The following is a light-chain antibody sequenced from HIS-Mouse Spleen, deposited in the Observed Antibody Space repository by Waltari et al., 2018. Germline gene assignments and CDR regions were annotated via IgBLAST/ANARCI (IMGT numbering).Light chain of an antibody. V-gene: IGLV2-14*02. J-gene: IGLJ2*01. CDR3: SSYTSSSTVV. CDR2: EGS. Sequence: QSALTQPASVSGSPGQSITISCTGTSSDVGSYNLVSWYQQHPGKAPKLMIYEGSKRPSGVSNRFSGSKSGNTASLTISGLQAEDKADYYCSSYTSSSTVVFGGGTKLTVL. CDR1: SSDVGSYNL.